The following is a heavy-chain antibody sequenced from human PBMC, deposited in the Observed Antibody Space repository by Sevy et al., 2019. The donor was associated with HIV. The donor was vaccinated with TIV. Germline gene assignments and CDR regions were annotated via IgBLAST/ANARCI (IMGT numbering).Heavy chain of an antibody. CDR1: GFTFSSYG. CDR3: AEDRKDCSSTSCYINGDDAFDI. Sequence: GGSLRLSCAASGFTFSSYGMHWVRQAPGKGLEWVAFIRYDGSNKYYADSVKGRFTISRDNSKNTLYLQRNSLRAEDRAVYYCAEDRKDCSSTSCYINGDDAFDIWGQGTMVTVSS. D-gene: IGHD2-2*02. CDR2: IRYDGSNK. V-gene: IGHV3-30*02. J-gene: IGHJ3*02.